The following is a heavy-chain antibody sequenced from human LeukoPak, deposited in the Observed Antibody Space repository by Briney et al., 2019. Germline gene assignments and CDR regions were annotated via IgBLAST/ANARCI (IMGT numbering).Heavy chain of an antibody. J-gene: IGHJ4*02. CDR3: ARDLSGVTGYTYGRGIDY. D-gene: IGHD5-18*01. CDR1: GFTFSSYA. V-gene: IGHV3-23*01. Sequence: GGSLRLSCAASGFTFSSYAMSWVRQAPGKGLEWVSAISGSGGSTYYADSVKGRFTISRDNSKNTLYLQMNSLRAEDTAVYYCARDLSGVTGYTYGRGIDYWGQGTLVTVSS. CDR2: ISGSGGST.